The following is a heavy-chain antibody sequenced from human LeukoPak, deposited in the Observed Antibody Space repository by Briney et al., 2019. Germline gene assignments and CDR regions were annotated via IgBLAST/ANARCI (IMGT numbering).Heavy chain of an antibody. Sequence: SGGSLRLSCAASGLIFSSYSMSWVRQAPGKGLEWVSSISSSSTYIHYADSVKGRFTISRDNAQNSLYLQMNSLRVEDTAVYYCLGAFDFWGQGTMVTVSS. CDR3: LGAFDF. J-gene: IGHJ3*01. CDR1: GLIFSSYS. CDR2: ISSSSTYI. V-gene: IGHV3-21*01.